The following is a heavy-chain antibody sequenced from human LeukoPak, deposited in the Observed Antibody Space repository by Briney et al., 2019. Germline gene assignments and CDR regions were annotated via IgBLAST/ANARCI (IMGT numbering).Heavy chain of an antibody. CDR1: GFTFSSYA. D-gene: IGHD6-19*01. CDR2: ISYDGSNK. J-gene: IGHJ6*02. V-gene: IGHV3-33*06. CDR3: AKGPQWLHPYYYGMDV. Sequence: PGGSLRLSCAASGFTFSSYAMHWVRQAPGKGLEWVAIISYDGSNKYYADSVKGRFTISRDNTKNTLSLQMNSLRAEDTAVYYCAKGPQWLHPYYYGMDVWGQGTTVTVSS.